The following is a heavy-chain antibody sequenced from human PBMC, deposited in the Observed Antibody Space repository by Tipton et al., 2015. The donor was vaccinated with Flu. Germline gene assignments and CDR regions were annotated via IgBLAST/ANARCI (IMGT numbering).Heavy chain of an antibody. Sequence: TLSLTCAVYGGSFSGYYWNWIRQPPGKGLQWIGEINHSGSTNCNPSLKSRVTISVDTSKNQFSLKLSSVTAADTAVYYCARGLYGSGSYQRRYFDSWGQGTLVTVSS. V-gene: IGHV4-34*01. D-gene: IGHD3-10*01. CDR2: INHSGST. J-gene: IGHJ4*02. CDR1: GGSFSGYY. CDR3: ARGLYGSGSYQRRYFDS.